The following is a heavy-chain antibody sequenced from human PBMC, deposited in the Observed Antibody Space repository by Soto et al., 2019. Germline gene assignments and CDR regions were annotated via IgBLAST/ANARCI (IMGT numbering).Heavy chain of an antibody. J-gene: IGHJ3*02. D-gene: IGHD4-17*01. V-gene: IGHV4-34*01. CDR3: ARAQNYGDYWFAFDI. CDR2: INHSGST. Sequence: LCITCAVYCGSISVYYWTWIRQPPGKGLEWIGEINHSGSTNYNPSLKSRVTISVDTSKNQFSLKLSSVTAADTAVYYCARAQNYGDYWFAFDIWGQGTMVPVPS. CDR1: CGSISVYY.